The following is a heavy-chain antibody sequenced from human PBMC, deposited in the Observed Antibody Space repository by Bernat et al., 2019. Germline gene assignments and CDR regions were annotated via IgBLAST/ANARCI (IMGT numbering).Heavy chain of an antibody. CDR2: ISYTGST. D-gene: IGHD3-3*01. CDR1: GGSVSSGSYY. V-gene: IGHV4-61*01. CDR3: ARDRHDCSFPSRYYYYYMDV. J-gene: IGHJ6*03. Sequence: QVQLQESGPGLVKPSETLSLTCTVSGGSVSSGSYYWSWIRQSPGKGLEWLGYISYTGSTNYNPSIKSRVTISADTSNNQFSLKLNSVTVADTAVDYCARDRHDCSFPSRYYYYYMDVWGQGTTVTVSS.